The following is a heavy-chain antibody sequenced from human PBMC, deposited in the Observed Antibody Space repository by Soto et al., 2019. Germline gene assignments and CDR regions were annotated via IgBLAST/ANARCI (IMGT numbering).Heavy chain of an antibody. V-gene: IGHV1-69*01. D-gene: IGHD3-10*01. CDR3: ARVLYYGSGRYSPYGMDV. CDR2: VSPPFRTS. Sequence: QVQLVQSGAEVKKPGSSVKVSCKTSGVSFNNNGIGWVRQAPGHGLEWMGGVSPPFRTSNYARKFQGRISITAYASTGTVNMELSSLTSEDTAQYYCARVLYYGSGRYSPYGMDVWGQGTTVTVSS. CDR1: GVSFNNNG. J-gene: IGHJ6*02.